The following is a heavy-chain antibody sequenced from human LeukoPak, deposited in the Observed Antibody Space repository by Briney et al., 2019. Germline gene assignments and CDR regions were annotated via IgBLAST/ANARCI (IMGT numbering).Heavy chain of an antibody. CDR3: AKDIGVVVAAMDYYGMDV. Sequence: GGSLRLSCAASGFTFSSYGMHWVRQAPGKGLEWVAVISYDGSNKYYADSVKGRFTISRDNSKNTLYLQMNSLRAEDTAVYYCAKDIGVVVAAMDYYGMDVWGQGTTVTVSS. CDR2: ISYDGSNK. CDR1: GFTFSSYG. J-gene: IGHJ6*02. V-gene: IGHV3-30*18. D-gene: IGHD2-15*01.